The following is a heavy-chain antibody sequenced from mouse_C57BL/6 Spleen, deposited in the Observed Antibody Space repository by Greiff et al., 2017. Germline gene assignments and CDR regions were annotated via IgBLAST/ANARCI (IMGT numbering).Heavy chain of an antibody. CDR3: ARGERAGFAY. Sequence: QVQLQQPGAELVKPGASVKLSCKASGYTFTSYWMHWVKQRPGQGLEWIGMIDPNSGSTNYNEKFKSKATLTVDKSSSTAYMQLSSLTSEDSAVYYCARGERAGFAYWGQGTLVTVSA. CDR1: GYTFTSYW. J-gene: IGHJ3*01. CDR2: IDPNSGST. V-gene: IGHV1-64*01.